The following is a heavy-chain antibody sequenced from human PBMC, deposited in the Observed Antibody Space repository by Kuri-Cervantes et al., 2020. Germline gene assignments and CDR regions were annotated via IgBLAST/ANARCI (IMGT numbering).Heavy chain of an antibody. CDR1: RYTFTSYG. Sequence: ASVKVSCKASRYTFTSYGFSWVRQAPGQGLEWMGWISAYNGNTNYAQKFQGRVTMTTETSTNIAYMEVRSLRPDDTAVYYCARVSGQMSGASDYWGQGSLVTVSS. V-gene: IGHV1-18*01. J-gene: IGHJ4*02. CDR2: ISAYNGNT. CDR3: ARVSGQMSGASDY. D-gene: IGHD1-26*01.